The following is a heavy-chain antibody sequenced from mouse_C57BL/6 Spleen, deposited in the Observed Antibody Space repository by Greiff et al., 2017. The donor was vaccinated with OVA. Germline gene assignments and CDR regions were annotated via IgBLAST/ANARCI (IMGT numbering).Heavy chain of an antibody. J-gene: IGHJ3*01. CDR1: GYTFTDYE. Sequence: QVQLQQSGAELVRPGASVTLSCKASGYTFTDYEMHWVKQTPVHGLEWIGAIDPETGGTAYNQKFKGKAILTADKSSSTAYMELRSLTSEDSAVYYCTRDGYYGGWFAYWGQGTLVTVSA. CDR2: IDPETGGT. V-gene: IGHV1-15*01. D-gene: IGHD2-3*01. CDR3: TRDGYYGGWFAY.